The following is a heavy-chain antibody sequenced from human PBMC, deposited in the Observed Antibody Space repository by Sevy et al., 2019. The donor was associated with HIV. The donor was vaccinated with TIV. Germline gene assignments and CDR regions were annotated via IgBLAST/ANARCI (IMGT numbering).Heavy chain of an antibody. Sequence: GGSLRLSCAASGFTFSKYSMSWVRQPPGKGLEWVSTLSFGGGEINYADSVKGRFTISRDNSKSSVYLQMNNLRPEDTAVYYCARGGCTKPLDYWGQGTLVTVSS. CDR2: LSFGGGEI. CDR1: GFTFSKYS. D-gene: IGHD2-8*01. J-gene: IGHJ4*02. V-gene: IGHV3-23*01. CDR3: ARGGCTKPLDY.